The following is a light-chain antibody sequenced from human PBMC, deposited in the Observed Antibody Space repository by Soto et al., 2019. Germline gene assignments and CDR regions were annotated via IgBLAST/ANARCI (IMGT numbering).Light chain of an antibody. J-gene: IGKJ4*01. V-gene: IGKV1-5*03. CDR2: KAS. Sequence: DIQMTQSPSTLSASVGDRVTITCRASQSISSWLAWYQQKPGKAPKLLIYKASSLESGVPSRFSGSGSGTEFTLTISSLQPDDFATYALTFGGGTKVEIK. CDR3: T. CDR1: QSISSW.